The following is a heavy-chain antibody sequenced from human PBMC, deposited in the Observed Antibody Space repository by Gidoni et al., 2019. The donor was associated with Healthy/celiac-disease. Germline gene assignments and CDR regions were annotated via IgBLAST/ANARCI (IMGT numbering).Heavy chain of an antibody. V-gene: IGHV3-48*02. CDR3: ATSLRFLEWLLNY. CDR2: ISSSSSTI. Sequence: EVQLGESGGGLVQRGGSLSLSCAASGFTYGSYSMNWFRQAPRKGLEWVSYISSSSSTIYYADSVKGRFTISRDNAKNSLYLQMNSLRDEDTAVYYCATSLRFLEWLLNYWGQGTLVTVSS. CDR1: GFTYGSYS. J-gene: IGHJ4*02. D-gene: IGHD3-3*01.